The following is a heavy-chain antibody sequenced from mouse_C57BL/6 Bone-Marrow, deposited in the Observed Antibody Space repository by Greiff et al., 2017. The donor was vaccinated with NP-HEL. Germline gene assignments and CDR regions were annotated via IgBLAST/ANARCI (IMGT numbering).Heavy chain of an antibody. CDR3: ARDYGYQGKPYAMDY. D-gene: IGHD1-2*01. J-gene: IGHJ4*01. Sequence: QVQLQQSGAELARPGASVKLSCKASGYTFTSYGISWVKQRTGQGLEWIGEIYPRSGNTYYNEKFKGKATLTADKSSSTAYMELRSLTSEDSAVYFWARDYGYQGKPYAMDYWGQGTSVTVSS. V-gene: IGHV1-81*01. CDR1: GYTFTSYG. CDR2: IYPRSGNT.